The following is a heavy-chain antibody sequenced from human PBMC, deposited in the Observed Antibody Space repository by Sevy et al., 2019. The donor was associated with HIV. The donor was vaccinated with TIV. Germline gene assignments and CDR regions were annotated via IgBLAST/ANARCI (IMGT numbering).Heavy chain of an antibody. CDR1: GGTFSSYA. CDR2: IIPIFGTA. D-gene: IGHD5-12*01. J-gene: IGHJ6*03. CDR3: ARTSYSGYDYNYYYYYMDV. Sequence: ASVKVSCKASGGTFSSYAISWVRQAPGQGLEWMGGIIPIFGTANYSQKFQGRVTITADKSTSTAYMELSSLRSEDTAVYYCARTSYSGYDYNYYYYYMDVWGKWTTVTASS. V-gene: IGHV1-69*06.